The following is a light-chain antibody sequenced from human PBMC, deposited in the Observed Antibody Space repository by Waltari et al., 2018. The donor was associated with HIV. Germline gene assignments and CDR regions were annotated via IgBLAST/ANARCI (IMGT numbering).Light chain of an antibody. CDR2: EVT. CDR1: SSDIGAYDS. Sequence: QSALTQPPSASGSLGQSGTISCTGSSSDIGAYDSVPWFQQHPRSAPKLLLYEVTRRPSTVSDRFSGSRSGSTAFLTVAGLQPDDEATYFCSSYGDSLRVLFGGGTNVTVL. CDR3: SSYGDSLRVL. V-gene: IGLV2-8*01. J-gene: IGLJ3*02.